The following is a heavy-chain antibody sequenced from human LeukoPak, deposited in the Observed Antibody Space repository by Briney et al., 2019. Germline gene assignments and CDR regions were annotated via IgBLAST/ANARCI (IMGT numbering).Heavy chain of an antibody. CDR3: ARVAFGLYVMDV. D-gene: IGHD3/OR15-3a*01. CDR2: ISSDSAYI. J-gene: IGHJ6*02. CDR1: GFIFSTYS. Sequence: PGGSLRLSCAASGFIFSTYSMNWVRQAPGKGLEWVSSISSDSAYIYYADSLKGRFTISRDNAETSLYLQMSSLRAEDTAVYYCARVAFGLYVMDVWGQGTTVTVSS. V-gene: IGHV3-21*01.